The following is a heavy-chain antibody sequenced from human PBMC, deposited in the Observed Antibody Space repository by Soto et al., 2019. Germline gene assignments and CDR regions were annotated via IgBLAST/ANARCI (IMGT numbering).Heavy chain of an antibody. D-gene: IGHD5-12*01. CDR3: ARDSPIGSTYSGYDAIDS. CDR2: TIPLLNVA. CDR1: GGTFSTST. V-gene: IGHV1-69*08. Sequence: QVQLVQSGAEVKKPGSSVKVSCKASGGTFSTSTFTWVRQAPGQGLEWMGRTIPLLNVADYAQDFQGRVTINADNSTSPAYMELTSLKSKDTAVYYCARDSPIGSTYSGYDAIDSWGQGTLVTVSS. J-gene: IGHJ4*02.